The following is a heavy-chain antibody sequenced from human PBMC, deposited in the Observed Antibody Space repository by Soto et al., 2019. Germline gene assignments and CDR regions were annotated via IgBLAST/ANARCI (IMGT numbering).Heavy chain of an antibody. J-gene: IGHJ6*01. CDR3: TRSRTSGFIAYGFGGMDE. Sequence: GGSLRLSCAASGFSVSDYAMSWVRQAPGKGLEWLSSISGSGDGTYYGDSVKGRFTLSRDTSQKTLYLQMNNLRGEDTAVYFFTRSRTSGFIAYGFGGMDEWARGTRISVSS. CDR2: ISGSGDGT. CDR1: GFSVSDYA. V-gene: IGHV3-23*01. D-gene: IGHD3-10*01.